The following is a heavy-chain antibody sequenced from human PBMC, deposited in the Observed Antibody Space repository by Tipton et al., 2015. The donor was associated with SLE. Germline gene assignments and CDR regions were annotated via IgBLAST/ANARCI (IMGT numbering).Heavy chain of an antibody. CDR3: ARDRDYYDSSGYPRHAFDI. V-gene: IGHV4-38-2*02. J-gene: IGHJ3*02. Sequence: TLSLTCAVSGYSISSGYYWGWIRQPPGKGLEWIGSIYHSGSTNYNPSLKSRVTISVDTSKNQFSLKLSSVTAADTAVYYCARDRDYYDSSGYPRHAFDIWGQGTMVTVSS. D-gene: IGHD3-22*01. CDR2: IYHSGST. CDR1: GYSISSGYY.